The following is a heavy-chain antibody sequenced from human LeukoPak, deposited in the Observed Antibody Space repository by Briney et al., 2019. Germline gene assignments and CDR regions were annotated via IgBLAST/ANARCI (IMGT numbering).Heavy chain of an antibody. CDR2: IKQDGSEK. CDR3: ARAEWSNWYFDL. Sequence: PGGSLRLSCAASGFTFSTYWMNWVRQAPGKGLEWVVNIKQDGSEKYYVDSVKGRFTLSRDSAKNSLYLQMISLRAEDTAVYYCARAEWSNWYFDLWGRGTLVTVSS. D-gene: IGHD3-3*01. CDR1: GFTFSTYW. J-gene: IGHJ2*01. V-gene: IGHV3-7*03.